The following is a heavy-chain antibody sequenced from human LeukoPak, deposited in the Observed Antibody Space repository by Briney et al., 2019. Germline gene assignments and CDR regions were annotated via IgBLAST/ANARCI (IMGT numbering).Heavy chain of an antibody. V-gene: IGHV3-30*04. CDR3: ARQGDLPWREAVAAFDI. J-gene: IGHJ3*02. CDR2: ISYDGSNK. CDR1: GFTFSSYA. D-gene: IGHD3-10*01. Sequence: GGSLRLSCAASGFTFSSYAMHWVRQAPGKGLEWVAVISYDGSNKYYADSVKGRFTISRDNSKNTLYLQMNSLRAEDTAVYYCARQGDLPWREAVAAFDIWGQGTMVTVSS.